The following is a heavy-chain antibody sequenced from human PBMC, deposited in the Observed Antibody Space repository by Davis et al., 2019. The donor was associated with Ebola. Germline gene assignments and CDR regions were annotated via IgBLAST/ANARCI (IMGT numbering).Heavy chain of an antibody. CDR3: AGGHYYYYGMDV. Sequence: GESLKLSCAASGFTVSSHYMSWVRQAPGKGLEWVSVIYSGGSTYYADSVKGRFTISRDNAKNSLYLQMNSLRAEDTAVYYCAGGHYYYYGMDVWGQGTTVTVPS. CDR2: IYSGGST. V-gene: IGHV3-53*03. J-gene: IGHJ6*02. CDR1: GFTVSSHY.